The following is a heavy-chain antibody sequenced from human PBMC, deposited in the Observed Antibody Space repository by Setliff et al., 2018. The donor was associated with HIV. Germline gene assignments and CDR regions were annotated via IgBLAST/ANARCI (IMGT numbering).Heavy chain of an antibody. Sequence: SETLSLTCTVSGVSIGNFYWSWVRQPPGKGLEWIGYIYTSGSTNYNPSLKSRVTISVDTSKNQFSLKLSSVTAADTAVYYCAREAEYYSNPRYNWFDPWGQGTLVTVSS. CDR3: AREAEYYSNPRYNWFDP. D-gene: IGHD4-4*01. V-gene: IGHV4-4*08. CDR1: GVSIGNFY. J-gene: IGHJ5*02. CDR2: IYTSGST.